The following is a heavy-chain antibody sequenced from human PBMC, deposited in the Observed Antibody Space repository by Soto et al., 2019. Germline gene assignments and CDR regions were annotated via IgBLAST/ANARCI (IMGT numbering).Heavy chain of an antibody. V-gene: IGHV3-30*18. D-gene: IGHD5-18*01. J-gene: IGHJ4*02. Sequence: PGGSLRLSCAASGFTFSSYGMHWVRQAPGKGLEWVAVISYDGSNKYYADSVKGRFTISRDNSKNTLYLQMNSLRAEDTAVYYCAKELDGYSYGVYYFDYWGQGTLVTVSS. CDR1: GFTFSSYG. CDR3: AKELDGYSYGVYYFDY. CDR2: ISYDGSNK.